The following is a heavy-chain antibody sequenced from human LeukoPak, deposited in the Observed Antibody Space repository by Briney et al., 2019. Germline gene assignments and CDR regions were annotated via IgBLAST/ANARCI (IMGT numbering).Heavy chain of an antibody. V-gene: IGHV3-33*01. CDR3: ARDSSWDGY. CDR2: AYDDASNQ. D-gene: IGHD2-2*01. CDR1: GFNFRSQG. J-gene: IGHJ4*02. Sequence: GGSLRLSCAASGFNFRSQGMHWVRQAPGKGLEWVAVAYDDASNQYYADSVKGRFTVSKDNSKNTLYTQMNSLRAEDTAVYYCARDSSWDGYWGQGTLVTVSS.